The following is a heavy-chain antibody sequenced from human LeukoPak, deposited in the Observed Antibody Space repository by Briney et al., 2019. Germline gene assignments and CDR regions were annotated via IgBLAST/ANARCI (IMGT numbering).Heavy chain of an antibody. CDR2: INPNSGGT. D-gene: IGHD4-17*01. CDR3: ARDDYGDLQYFEN. V-gene: IGHV1-2*02. J-gene: IGHJ4*02. CDR1: GYTFTDYY. Sequence: ASVKVSCKASGYTFTDYYIHWMRQAPGQGLEWIGWINPNSGGTNYAQRFQGRVTMARDTSISTAYMEVNRLTSDDTAVYYCARDDYGDLQYFENWGQGTLVTVSS.